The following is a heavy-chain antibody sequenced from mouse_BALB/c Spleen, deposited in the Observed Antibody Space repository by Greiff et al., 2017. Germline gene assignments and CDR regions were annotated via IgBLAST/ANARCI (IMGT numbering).Heavy chain of an antibody. CDR2: IWSGGST. CDR3: ARAMPSYYYAMDY. CDR1: GFSLTSYG. Sequence: QVQLKESGPGLVQPSQSLSITCTVSGFSLTSYGVHWVRQSPGKGLEWLGVIWSGGSTDYNAAFISRLSISKDNSKSQVFFKMNSLQANDTAIYYCARAMPSYYYAMDYWGQGTSVTVSS. J-gene: IGHJ4*01. V-gene: IGHV2-2*02.